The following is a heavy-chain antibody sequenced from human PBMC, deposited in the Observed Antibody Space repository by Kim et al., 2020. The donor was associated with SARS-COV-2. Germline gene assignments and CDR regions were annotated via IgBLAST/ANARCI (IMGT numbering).Heavy chain of an antibody. J-gene: IGHJ3*02. V-gene: IGHV3-23*01. CDR3: AKVRDFYPDAFDI. Sequence: YADSVKGRFTISRDNSKNTLYLQMNSLRAEDTAVYYCAKVRDFYPDAFDIWGQGTMVTVSS.